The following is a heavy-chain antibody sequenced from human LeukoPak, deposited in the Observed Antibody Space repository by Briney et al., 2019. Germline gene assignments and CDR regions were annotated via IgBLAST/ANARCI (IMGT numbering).Heavy chain of an antibody. Sequence: GASVKVSCKVSGYTLTELSMHWVRQAPGKGLEWMGGFDPEDGETIYAQKFQGRVTMTEDTSTDTAYTELSSLRSEDTAVYYCATWDWNDNLFDYWGQGTLVTVSS. CDR3: ATWDWNDNLFDY. CDR1: GYTLTELS. J-gene: IGHJ4*02. CDR2: FDPEDGET. V-gene: IGHV1-24*01. D-gene: IGHD1-1*01.